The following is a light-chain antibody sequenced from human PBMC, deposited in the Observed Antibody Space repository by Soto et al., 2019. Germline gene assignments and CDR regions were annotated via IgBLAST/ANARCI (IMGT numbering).Light chain of an antibody. J-gene: IGKJ5*01. CDR3: QEGYSTLSIT. V-gene: IGKV1-39*01. CDR1: ESIARH. CDR2: AAL. Sequence: DIQMTQSPSSLSASVGDRVTITCRASESIARHLNWYQQKPGKAPKLLIYAALSLQNGVPSRFRGGGAGTDFTLTISKLQPEDFATHYGQEGYSTLSITFGQGTRLEIK.